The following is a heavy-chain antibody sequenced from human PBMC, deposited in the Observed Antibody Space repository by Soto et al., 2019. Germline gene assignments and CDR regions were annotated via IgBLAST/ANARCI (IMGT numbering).Heavy chain of an antibody. Sequence: QVQLVQSGAEVRKPGSSVKVSCRASGDTFKNYAISWVRQAPGHGLEWMGGIIPIFGKTDYAQTFHGRVTINGDESTYTAHMELCGLRSDDTALFYCATSGYNYGPFDYWGRGLLVTVSS. D-gene: IGHD2-15*01. V-gene: IGHV1-69*01. CDR3: ATSGYNYGPFDY. CDR1: GDTFKNYA. CDR2: IIPIFGKT. J-gene: IGHJ5*01.